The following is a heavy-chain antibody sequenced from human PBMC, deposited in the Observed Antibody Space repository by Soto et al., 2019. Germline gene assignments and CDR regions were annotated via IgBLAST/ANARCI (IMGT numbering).Heavy chain of an antibody. V-gene: IGHV3-23*01. CDR1: GFPLSTYG. Sequence: EVQLLESGGGLVQPGGSLRLSCAASGFPLSTYGMTWVRQAPGKGLEWVSAITGTGGNTYYVESVKGRFTSSRDNSKTMLYLQMNSLRVEDTAVYYCARIRGYWYGLDVWGQGTTVTVSS. J-gene: IGHJ6*02. CDR2: ITGTGGNT. CDR3: ARIRGYWYGLDV.